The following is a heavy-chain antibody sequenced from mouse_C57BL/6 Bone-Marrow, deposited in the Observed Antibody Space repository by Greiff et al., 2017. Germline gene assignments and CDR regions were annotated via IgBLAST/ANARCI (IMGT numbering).Heavy chain of an antibody. CDR3: ARSNYYGSSLYYFDY. D-gene: IGHD1-1*01. CDR2: IYPRSGNT. CDR1: GYTFTSYG. J-gene: IGHJ2*01. V-gene: IGHV1-81*01. Sequence: QVQLQQSGAELARPGASVKLSCKASGYTFTSYGISWVKQRTGQGLEWIGEIYPRSGNTYYNEKFKGKATLTADKSSRTAYMELRSLTSEDSAVYFCARSNYYGSSLYYFDYWGQGTTLTVSA.